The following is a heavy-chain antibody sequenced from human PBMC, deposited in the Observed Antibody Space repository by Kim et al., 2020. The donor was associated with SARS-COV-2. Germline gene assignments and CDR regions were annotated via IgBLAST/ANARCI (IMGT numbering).Heavy chain of an antibody. CDR3: AREGGSSWYRNSFYFDY. D-gene: IGHD6-13*01. CDR1: GYTFTNSG. J-gene: IGHJ4*02. V-gene: IGHV1-18*01. Sequence: ASVKVSCKASGYTFTNSGISWVRQAPGQGLEWMGWISAHNGHTNYAQKVQDRVTMTTDTSTSTAYVELRSLRPDDTAVYYCAREGGSSWYRNSFYFDYRGQGTLVTVSS. CDR2: ISAHNGHT.